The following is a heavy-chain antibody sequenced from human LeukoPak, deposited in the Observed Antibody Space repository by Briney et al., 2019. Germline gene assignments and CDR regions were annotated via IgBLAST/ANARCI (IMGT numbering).Heavy chain of an antibody. Sequence: GRTLRLSCAASGVTFSSYGMHWVRQAPGKGLEGVAVIWYDASNKYSADSVKGRFTISRDNSKNTLYLQMNSLRAEATAVYYCERVPGEPTYYYGMDVWGQGTTVTVSS. V-gene: IGHV3-33*01. CDR3: ERVPGEPTYYYGMDV. D-gene: IGHD3-16*01. J-gene: IGHJ6*02. CDR2: IWYDASNK. CDR1: GVTFSSYG.